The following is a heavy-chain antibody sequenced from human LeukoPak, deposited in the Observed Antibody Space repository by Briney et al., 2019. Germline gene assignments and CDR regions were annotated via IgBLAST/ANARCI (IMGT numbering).Heavy chain of an antibody. Sequence: GGSLRLSCAASGFTFSSYWMHWVRQAPGKGLVWVSCINSDGSSTSYADSVKGRFTIPRDNAKNTLYLQMNSLRAEDTAVYYCATRLEWLFDYWGQGTLVTVSS. D-gene: IGHD3-3*01. CDR2: INSDGSST. V-gene: IGHV3-74*01. CDR3: ATRLEWLFDY. CDR1: GFTFSSYW. J-gene: IGHJ4*02.